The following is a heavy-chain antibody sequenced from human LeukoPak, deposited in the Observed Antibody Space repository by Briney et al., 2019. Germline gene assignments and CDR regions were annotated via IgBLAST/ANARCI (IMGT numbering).Heavy chain of an antibody. V-gene: IGHV3-30*18. CDR3: AKGYSSSGLDY. J-gene: IGHJ4*02. CDR1: GFTFSSYG. CDR2: ISYDGSNK. Sequence: PGGSLRLSRAASGFTFSSYGMHWVRQAPGKGLEWVAVISYDGSNKYYADSVKGRFTISRDNSKNTLYLQMNSLRAEDTAVYYCAKGYSSSGLDYWGQGTPVTVSS. D-gene: IGHD3-22*01.